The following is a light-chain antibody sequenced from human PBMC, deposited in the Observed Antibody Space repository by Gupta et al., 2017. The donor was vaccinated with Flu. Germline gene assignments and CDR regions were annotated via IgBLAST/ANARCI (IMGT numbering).Light chain of an antibody. CDR1: QGISTW. CDR3: QQVNSFPWT. J-gene: IGKJ1*01. Sequence: DTQTTPAPSSSSASVGDTGTIACRASQGISTWLAWYQQKPGKAPKLLIYAPSSLQSGVPSRFSGSGSGTDCPLTIRSLQPEDFATYYCQQVNSFPWTFGQGTKVEIK. CDR2: APS. V-gene: IGKV1-12*01.